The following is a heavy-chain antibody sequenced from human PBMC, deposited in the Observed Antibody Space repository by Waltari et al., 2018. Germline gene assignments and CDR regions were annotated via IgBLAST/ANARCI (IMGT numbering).Heavy chain of an antibody. J-gene: IGHJ4*02. CDR3: ARGFDGWPFDY. D-gene: IGHD6-19*01. V-gene: IGHV4-4*02. CDR1: GGSFSSNDW. Sequence: QVQLKESGPGLVKPSGTLSLACDVSGGSFSSNDWWSWVRQPPGKGLEWIGEIHHSGSNKYNPSLKSRLLMSVDTSKSQISLTMKSVTAADTAMYYCARGFDGWPFDYWGQGTLVIVSS. CDR2: IHHSGSN.